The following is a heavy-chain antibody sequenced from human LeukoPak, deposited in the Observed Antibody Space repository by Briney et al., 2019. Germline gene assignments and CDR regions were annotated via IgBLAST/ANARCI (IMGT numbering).Heavy chain of an antibody. D-gene: IGHD2-8*01. CDR2: IYPRDSDT. V-gene: IGHV5-51*01. Sequence: LGEPLKISCKASGHSFTNYWFGWVRQVPGKGLEWMGIIYPRDSDTRYRPSFQGQVNISAAKSISTAYLQWSRLRASDTAMYYCARSRSNFPLYYYIDVGGEGTMVTV. CDR1: GHSFTNYW. CDR3: ARSRSNFPLYYYIDV. J-gene: IGHJ6*03.